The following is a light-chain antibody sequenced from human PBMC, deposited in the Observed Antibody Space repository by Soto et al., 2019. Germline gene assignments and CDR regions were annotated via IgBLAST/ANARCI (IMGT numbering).Light chain of an antibody. Sequence: DIVMTQSPDSLAVSLGERATINCKSSQSVLYSSNNKNYLAWYQHKPGQPPKVLIYWASTRESGVPDRFSGSGSGTDFTLTISSLQAEYVAVYFCQQYYSTPLTFGGGTKVEIK. CDR1: QSVLYSSNNKNY. J-gene: IGKJ4*01. V-gene: IGKV4-1*01. CDR3: QQYYSTPLT. CDR2: WAS.